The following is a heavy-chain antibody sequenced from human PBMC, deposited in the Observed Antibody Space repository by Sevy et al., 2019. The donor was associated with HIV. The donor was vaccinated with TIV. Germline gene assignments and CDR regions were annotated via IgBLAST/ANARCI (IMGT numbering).Heavy chain of an antibody. CDR3: AKDMVLVVDYYAMDV. CDR1: GFTFSSYA. Sequence: LSLTCAASGFTFSSYAMHWVRQAPGKGLEWVAFIRYDGSNKYYADSVKGRFTISRDNSKNTLYLQMNSLRPEDTAVYYCAKDMVLVVDYYAMDVWGQGTTVTVSS. J-gene: IGHJ6*02. V-gene: IGHV3-30*02. D-gene: IGHD2-8*02. CDR2: IRYDGSNK.